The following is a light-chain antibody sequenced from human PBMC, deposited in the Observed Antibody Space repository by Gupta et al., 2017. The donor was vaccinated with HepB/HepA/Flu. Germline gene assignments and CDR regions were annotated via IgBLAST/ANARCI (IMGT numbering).Light chain of an antibody. CDR2: AAP. J-gene: IGKJ1*01. Sequence: DVQLTQSPSFLSASVGDRVTITCRASQGISNFLAWYRKKPGKAPELLIYAAPTLQIGVPSRFADSGSGTEFTLTITSLQPEDFATYYWQQLHMFPPWSFGQGTRVEIK. CDR1: QGISNF. V-gene: IGKV1-9*01. CDR3: QQLHMFPPWS.